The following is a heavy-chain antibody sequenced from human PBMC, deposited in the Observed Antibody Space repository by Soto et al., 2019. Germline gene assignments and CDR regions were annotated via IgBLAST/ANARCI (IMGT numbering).Heavy chain of an antibody. V-gene: IGHV4-34*01. D-gene: IGHD3-3*01. CDR3: ARVPNPNTIFGVVKDY. Sequence: SETLSLTCAVYGGSFSGYYWSWIRQPPGKGLGWIGEINHSGSTNYNPSLKSRVTISVDTSKNQFSLKLSSVTAADTAVYYCARVPNPNTIFGVVKDYWGQGTLVTVSS. CDR1: GGSFSGYY. J-gene: IGHJ4*02. CDR2: INHSGST.